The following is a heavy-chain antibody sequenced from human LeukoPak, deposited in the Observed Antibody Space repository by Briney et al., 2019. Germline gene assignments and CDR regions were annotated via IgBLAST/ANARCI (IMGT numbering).Heavy chain of an antibody. V-gene: IGHV1-69*13. Sequence: ASVKVSCKASGGTFSSYAISWVRQAPGQGLEWMGGIIPIFGTANYAQKFQGRVTITADESTSTAYMELSSLRSEDMAVYYCARIGSGGGFFIDYWGQGTLVTVSS. J-gene: IGHJ4*02. CDR1: GGTFSSYA. D-gene: IGHD6-19*01. CDR2: IIPIFGTA. CDR3: ARIGSGGGFFIDY.